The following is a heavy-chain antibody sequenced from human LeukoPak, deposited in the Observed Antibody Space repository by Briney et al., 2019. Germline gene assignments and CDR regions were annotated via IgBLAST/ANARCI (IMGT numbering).Heavy chain of an antibody. CDR2: AFYSGDT. V-gene: IGHV4-39*01. CDR3: GRLRGAMTTVTSNFDY. J-gene: IGHJ4*02. D-gene: IGHD4-17*01. CDR1: GGSIIGSTYY. Sequence: PSETLSLTCTVSGGSIIGSTYYWGWIRQPPGKGLECIGSAFYSGDTYYKSSLKSRVTISVDTSKNQFSLKLSSGTAADTAVYYCGRLRGAMTTVTSNFDYWGQGTLVTVSS.